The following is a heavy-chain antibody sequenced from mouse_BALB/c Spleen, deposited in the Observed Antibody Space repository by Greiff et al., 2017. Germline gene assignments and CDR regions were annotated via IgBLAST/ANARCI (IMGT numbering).Heavy chain of an antibody. D-gene: IGHD2-3*01. CDR1: GFNFKDSY. Sequence: EVQRVESGAELVKPGASVKLSCTASGFNFKDSYMHWVKQRPEQGLEWIGRIDPANGNTKYDPKFQGKATITADTSSNTAYLQLSSLTSEDTAVYYCARETGRYDGYHLDYWGQGTTLTVSS. CDR3: ARETGRYDGYHLDY. J-gene: IGHJ2*01. CDR2: IDPANGNT. V-gene: IGHV14-3*02.